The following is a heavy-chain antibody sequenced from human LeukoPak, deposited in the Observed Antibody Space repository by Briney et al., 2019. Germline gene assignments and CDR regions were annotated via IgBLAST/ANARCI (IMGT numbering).Heavy chain of an antibody. CDR2: IYHAGST. V-gene: IGHV4-38-2*01. CDR1: GYAIRTGYY. D-gene: IGHD3-16*01. Sequence: SETLSLTCAVSGYAIRTGYYWGWLRRPPGKELEWIGSIYHAGSTYYTPSLKSRVTISVDTSKNHFSLSLNSVTVADTAVYYCARYRYGGPADYWGPGTLITVSS. CDR3: ARYRYGGPADY. J-gene: IGHJ4*02.